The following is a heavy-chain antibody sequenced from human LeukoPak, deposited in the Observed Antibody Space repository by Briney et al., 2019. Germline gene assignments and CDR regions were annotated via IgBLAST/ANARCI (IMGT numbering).Heavy chain of an antibody. J-gene: IGHJ4*02. Sequence: SQTLSLTCTVSGGSISSGDYYWSWIRQPPGKGLEWIGYIYYSGSTYYNPSLKSRVTISVVTSKNQFSLKLSSVTAADTAVYYCARGLWFGESRIDYWGQGTLVTVSS. CDR3: ARGLWFGESRIDY. V-gene: IGHV4-30-4*01. CDR2: IYYSGST. CDR1: GGSISSGDYY. D-gene: IGHD3-10*01.